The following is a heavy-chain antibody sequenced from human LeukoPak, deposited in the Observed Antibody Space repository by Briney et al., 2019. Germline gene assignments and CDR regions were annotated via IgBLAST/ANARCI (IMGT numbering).Heavy chain of an antibody. D-gene: IGHD3-22*01. CDR2: IYPGDSDI. Sequence: GEPLKISCKGSGYSFTNYWIGWVRQMPGKGLEWMGIIYPGDSDIRYSPSFQGQVTISADKSISTAYLQWSSLKASDTAMYYCARPAVFMINSDYSPYYFDYWGQGTLVTVSS. J-gene: IGHJ4*02. CDR1: GYSFTNYW. V-gene: IGHV5-51*01. CDR3: ARPAVFMINSDYSPYYFDY.